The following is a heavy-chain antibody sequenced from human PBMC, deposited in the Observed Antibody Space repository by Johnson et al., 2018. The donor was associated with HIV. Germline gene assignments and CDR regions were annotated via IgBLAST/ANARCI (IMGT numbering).Heavy chain of an antibody. V-gene: IGHV3-20*04. Sequence: VQLVESGGGVVRPGGSLRLSCAASGFTFDDYGMSWVRQAPGKGLEWVSGINWNGGSTYFADSVKGRFTISRDNAKNTLYLQMNSLRAEDTAVYYCARDTSPRFVVVVVAATPMGDAFDIWGQGTMVTVSS. CDR1: GFTFDDYG. D-gene: IGHD2-15*01. CDR2: INWNGGST. J-gene: IGHJ3*02. CDR3: ARDTSPRFVVVVVAATPMGDAFDI.